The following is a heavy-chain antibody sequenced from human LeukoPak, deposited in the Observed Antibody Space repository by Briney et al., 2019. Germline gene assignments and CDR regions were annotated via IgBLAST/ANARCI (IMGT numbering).Heavy chain of an antibody. D-gene: IGHD3-9*01. Sequence: PSETLSLTCTVSGGSISSGGYYWSWIRQHPGKGLEWIGYIYYSGSTNYNPSLKSRVTISVDTSKNQFSLKLSSVTAADTAVYYCARLGLQGYDILTGYYTAVVVDYWGQGTLVTVSS. V-gene: IGHV4-31*03. CDR2: IYYSGST. CDR3: ARLGLQGYDILTGYYTAVVVDY. CDR1: GGSISSGGYY. J-gene: IGHJ4*02.